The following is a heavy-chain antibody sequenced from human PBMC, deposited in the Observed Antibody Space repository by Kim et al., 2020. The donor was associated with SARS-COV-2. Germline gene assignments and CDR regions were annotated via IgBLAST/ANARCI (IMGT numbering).Heavy chain of an antibody. CDR3: ARTRYCSSTSCYESRYYFDY. J-gene: IGHJ4*02. Sequence: SETLSLTFAVYGGSFSGYYWSWIRQPPGKGLEWIGEINHSGSTNYNPSLKSRVTISVDTSKNQFSLKLSSVTAADTAVYYCARTRYCSSTSCYESRYYFDYWGQGTLVTVSS. D-gene: IGHD2-2*01. CDR2: INHSGST. V-gene: IGHV4-34*01. CDR1: GGSFSGYY.